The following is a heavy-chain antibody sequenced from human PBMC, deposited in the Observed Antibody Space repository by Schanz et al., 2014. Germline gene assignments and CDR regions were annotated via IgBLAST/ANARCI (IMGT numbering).Heavy chain of an antibody. CDR1: GFSFSGYG. V-gene: IGHV3-7*01. J-gene: IGHJ5*02. Sequence: VQLVESGGGVAQPGGSLRLSCAASGFSFSGYGMHWVRQAPGKGLEWVANINQDASEKYYVDSVKGRFTVSRDNAKNTLYLQMSRLRVEDTAVYYCVRWGASWGQGTLVTVSS. D-gene: IGHD3-16*01. CDR2: INQDASEK. CDR3: VRWGAS.